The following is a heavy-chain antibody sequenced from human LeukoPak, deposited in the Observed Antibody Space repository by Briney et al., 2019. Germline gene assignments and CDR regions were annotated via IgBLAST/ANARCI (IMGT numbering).Heavy chain of an antibody. CDR2: INIDERIT. Sequence: PGGSLRLSCAASGFSFSTQRVHWVRQAPGKGLVWVSYINIDERITGYADSVKGRFIISRDNAKNTLYLQMNSLRAEDTAIYYCFREGGDWGQGTLVTVSS. D-gene: IGHD3-10*01. CDR1: GFSFSTQR. V-gene: IGHV3-74*01. J-gene: IGHJ4*02. CDR3: FREGGD.